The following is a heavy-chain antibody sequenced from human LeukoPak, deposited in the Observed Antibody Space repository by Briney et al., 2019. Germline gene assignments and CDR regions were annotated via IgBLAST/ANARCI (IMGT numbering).Heavy chain of an antibody. CDR2: MNTNRGNT. CDR3: ARVVAGYSYGSYYYYGMDV. V-gene: IGHV1-8*01. D-gene: IGHD5-18*01. J-gene: IGHJ6*02. CDR1: GYTFTSYD. Sequence: GASVKVSCKPSGYTFTSYDINWVRPATGQGLEWMGWMNTNRGNTSYAQKFQGRVTMTRNTSISTAYMELSSLRSEDTAVYYCARVVAGYSYGSYYYYGMDVWGQGTTVTVSS.